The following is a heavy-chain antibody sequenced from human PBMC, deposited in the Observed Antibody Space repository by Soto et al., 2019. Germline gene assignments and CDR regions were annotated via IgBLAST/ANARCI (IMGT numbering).Heavy chain of an antibody. CDR1: DYTFTNYG. Sequence: GASVKVSCKASDYTFTNYGLSWVRQAPGQGLEWMGWISTYKGNSNSAQKFQGRLIMTTDTSKRTGYMELRNLRSDDTAIYYCARTRMGATPLYLDLWGQGTPVTVSS. V-gene: IGHV1-18*01. CDR3: ARTRMGATPLYLDL. J-gene: IGHJ4*02. D-gene: IGHD1-26*01. CDR2: ISTYKGNS.